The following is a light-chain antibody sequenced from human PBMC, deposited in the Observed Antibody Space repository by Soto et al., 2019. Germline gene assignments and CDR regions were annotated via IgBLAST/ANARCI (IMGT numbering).Light chain of an antibody. J-gene: IGLJ1*01. CDR2: EVS. Sequence: QSALTQPASVSGSPGQSITISCTGTISDVGGYNYVSWYQQHPGKAPKLMIYEVSNRPSGVSNRFSGSKSGNTASLTISGLQAEDEANYYCSSYTSSNTLYVFGTGTQLTVL. V-gene: IGLV2-14*01. CDR3: SSYTSSNTLYV. CDR1: ISDVGGYNY.